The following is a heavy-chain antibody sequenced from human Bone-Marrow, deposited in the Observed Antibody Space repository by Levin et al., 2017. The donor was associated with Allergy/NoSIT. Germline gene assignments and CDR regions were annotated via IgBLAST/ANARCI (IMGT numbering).Heavy chain of an antibody. D-gene: IGHD4-17*01. J-gene: IGHJ4*02. V-gene: IGHV3-7*01. CDR1: GFTFSSYW. CDR2: IKQDGSEK. CDR3: ARVRSGSTTGYYFDY. Sequence: GGSLRLSCAASGFTFSSYWMSWVRQAPGKGLEWVANIKQDGSEKYYVDSVKGRFTISRDNAKNSLYLQMNSLRAEDTAVYYCARVRSGSTTGYYFDYWGQGTLVTVSS.